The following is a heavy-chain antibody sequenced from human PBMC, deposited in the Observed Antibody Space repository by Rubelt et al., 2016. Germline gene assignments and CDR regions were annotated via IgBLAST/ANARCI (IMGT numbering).Heavy chain of an antibody. V-gene: IGHV4-59*06. J-gene: IGHJ4*02. Sequence: QVQLQESGPGLVKPSETLSLTCTVSGGSISSYYWSWIRQHPGKGLEWIGYIYYSGSTYYNPSLKSRVTISVDTSKNQFSLKLSSVTAADTAVYYCARHCTNGVCYSDYWGQGTLVTVSS. D-gene: IGHD2-8*01. CDR3: ARHCTNGVCYSDY. CDR2: IYYSGST. CDR1: GGSISSYY.